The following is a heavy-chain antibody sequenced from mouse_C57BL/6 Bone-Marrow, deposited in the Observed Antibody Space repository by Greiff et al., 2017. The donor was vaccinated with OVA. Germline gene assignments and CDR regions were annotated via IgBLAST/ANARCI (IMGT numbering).Heavy chain of an antibody. J-gene: IGHJ4*01. CDR1: GFSLTSYG. V-gene: IGHV2-6-1*01. CDR3: ARHGYDDGYYAMDY. D-gene: IGHD2-2*01. CDR2: IWSDGST. Sequence: QVQLKESGPGLVAPSQSLSITCTVSGFSLTSYGVHWVRQPPGKGLEWLVVIWSDGSTTYNSALKSRLSISKDNSKSQVFLKMNSLQTDDTAMYYCARHGYDDGYYAMDYWGQGTSVTVSS.